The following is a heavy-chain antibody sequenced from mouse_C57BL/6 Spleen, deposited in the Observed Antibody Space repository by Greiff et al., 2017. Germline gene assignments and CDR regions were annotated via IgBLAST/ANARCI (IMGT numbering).Heavy chain of an antibody. CDR2: INPNNGGT. D-gene: IGHD2-1*01. CDR1: GYTFTDYN. V-gene: IGHV1-18*01. Sequence: VQLKQPGAELVRPGSSVKLSCKASGYTFTDYNMDWVKQSHGKSLEWIGDINPNNGGTIYNQKFKGKATLTVAKSSSTAYMGLRSLTSEDTAVYYCARRGNRYAMDYWGQGTSVTVSS. CDR3: ARRGNRYAMDY. J-gene: IGHJ4*01.